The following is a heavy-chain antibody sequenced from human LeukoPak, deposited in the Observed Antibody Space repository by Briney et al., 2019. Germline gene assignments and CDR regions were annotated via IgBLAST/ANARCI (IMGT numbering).Heavy chain of an antibody. CDR3: AREWWDLLQRGVLFY. D-gene: IGHD2-15*01. CDR1: GGTFSSYA. J-gene: IGHJ4*02. CDR2: IIPSLRTA. Sequence: SLKVSCKASGGTFSSYAITWVRQAPRQGLEWMGGIIPSLRTALYAQQFQGRVTITADESTTTAYMELNSLRSEDTAVYYCAREWWDLLQRGVLFYWGQGTPVTVSS. V-gene: IGHV1-69*13.